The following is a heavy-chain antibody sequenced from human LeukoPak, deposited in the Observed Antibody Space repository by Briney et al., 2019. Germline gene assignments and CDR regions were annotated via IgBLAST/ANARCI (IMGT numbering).Heavy chain of an antibody. J-gene: IGHJ6*02. D-gene: IGHD1-14*01. V-gene: IGHV1-69*04. CDR2: IIPIFGIA. Sequence: GSSVKVSCKASGGTFSSYAISWVRQAPGQGLEWMGRIIPIFGIANYAQKFQGRVTITADKSTSTAYMELSSLRSEDTAVYYCARDETNHYYYGMDVWGQGTTVTVSS. CDR1: GGTFSSYA. CDR3: ARDETNHYYYGMDV.